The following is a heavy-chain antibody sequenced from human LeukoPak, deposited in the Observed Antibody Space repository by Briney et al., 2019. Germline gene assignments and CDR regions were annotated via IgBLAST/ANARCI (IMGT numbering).Heavy chain of an antibody. J-gene: IGHJ4*02. D-gene: IGHD3-22*01. V-gene: IGHV1-2*02. CDR3: ARKDSYYDSSGYDY. Sequence: ASVKVSCKASGYTFTGYYMHWVRQAPGQGLEWMGWINPNSGGTNYAQKFQGRVTMTRDTSISTAYMELSRLRSDDTAVYYCARKDSYYDSSGYDYWGQGPLVTVSS. CDR1: GYTFTGYY. CDR2: INPNSGGT.